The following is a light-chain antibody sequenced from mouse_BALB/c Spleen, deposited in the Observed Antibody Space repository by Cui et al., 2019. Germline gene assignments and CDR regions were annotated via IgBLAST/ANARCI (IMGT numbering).Light chain of an antibody. CDR2: NAK. J-gene: IGKJ2*01. Sequence: DIQMTQSPAPLSASVGDTVTITCRASENIYSYLAWYQQKQGKSPQLLVYNAKTLAEGVPSRFSGSGSGTQFSLKINSLQPEDVGSYYCQHHYGTPYTFGGGTKLEIK. CDR3: QHHYGTPYT. CDR1: ENIYSY. V-gene: IGKV12-44*01.